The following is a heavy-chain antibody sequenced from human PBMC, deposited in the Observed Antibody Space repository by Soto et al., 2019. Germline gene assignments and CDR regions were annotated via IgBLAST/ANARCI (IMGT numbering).Heavy chain of an antibody. CDR1: GFTFSSYG. CDR2: IWYDGSNK. V-gene: IGHV3-33*01. J-gene: IGHJ6*02. D-gene: IGHD6-6*01. Sequence: QVQLVESGGGVVQPGRSLRLSCAASGFTFSSYGMHWVRQAPGKGLEWVAVIWYDGSNKYYADSVKGRFTISRDNSKNTLYLQMNSLRAEDXAXYYCAXXRLAARLLGYYYGMDVWGQGTTVTVSS. CDR3: AXXRLAARLLGYYYGMDV.